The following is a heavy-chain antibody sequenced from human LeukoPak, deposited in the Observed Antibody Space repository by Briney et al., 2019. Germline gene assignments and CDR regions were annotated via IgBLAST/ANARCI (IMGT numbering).Heavy chain of an antibody. D-gene: IGHD3-22*01. CDR3: ARVVDYYDSSGGYYFDY. CDR2: ISAYNGNT. Sequence: ASVKVSCKASGYTFTSYGISWVRQAPGQGLEWMGWISAYNGNTNYAQKLQGSVTMTTDTSTSTAYMELRSLRSDDTAVYYCARVVDYYDSSGGYYFDYWGQGTLVTVSS. J-gene: IGHJ4*02. V-gene: IGHV1-18*01. CDR1: GYTFTSYG.